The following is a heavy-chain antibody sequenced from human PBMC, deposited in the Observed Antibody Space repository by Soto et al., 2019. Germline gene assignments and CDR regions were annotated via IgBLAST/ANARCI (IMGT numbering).Heavy chain of an antibody. D-gene: IGHD5-12*01. J-gene: IGHJ4*02. CDR1: GASIGTNNW. Sequence: SETLSLTCXVSGASIGTNNWWSWVRQPPGKGLEWIGEVYHSGTTNFNPSLKSRVTISIDKSKNQFSLTLTSMTAADTALYYCAVPGRGDFDYWSQGTLVTVSS. CDR2: VYHSGTT. CDR3: AVPGRGDFDY. V-gene: IGHV4-4*02.